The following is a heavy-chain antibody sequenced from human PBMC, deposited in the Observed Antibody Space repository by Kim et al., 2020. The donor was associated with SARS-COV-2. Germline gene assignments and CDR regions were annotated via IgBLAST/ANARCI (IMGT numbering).Heavy chain of an antibody. CDR3: AKTLFSLNDGYNTYGMDV. D-gene: IGHD6-25*01. Sequence: ATDRFTNSRDNAKNTLYLQMNSLSAEDRAVYYCAKTLFSLNDGYNTYGMDVWGQGTTVTVSS. V-gene: IGHV3-30*02. J-gene: IGHJ6*02.